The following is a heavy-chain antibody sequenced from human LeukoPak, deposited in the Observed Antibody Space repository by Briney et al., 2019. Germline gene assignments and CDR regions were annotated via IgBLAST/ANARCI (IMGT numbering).Heavy chain of an antibody. Sequence: GGSLRLSCAASGVTFSTYAMSWVRQAPGKGLEWVSGISDSGGTTYYADSVKGRFTISRDNSKNTLYLQMNSLRAEDTAVYYCARDYYGSGDYWGQGTLVTVSS. D-gene: IGHD3-10*01. CDR3: ARDYYGSGDY. J-gene: IGHJ4*02. CDR1: GVTFSTYA. V-gene: IGHV3-23*01. CDR2: ISDSGGTT.